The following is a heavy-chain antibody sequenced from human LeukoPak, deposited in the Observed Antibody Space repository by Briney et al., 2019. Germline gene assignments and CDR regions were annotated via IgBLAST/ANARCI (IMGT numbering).Heavy chain of an antibody. D-gene: IGHD3-22*01. Sequence: SETLSLTCTVSGDSISGDFYYWGWIRQPPGKGLEWIGSIYYSGSTYYNPSLKSRATLSIDTSKNQFSLKLSSVTAADTAVYYCARHSGYYHYFDYWGQGTLVTVSS. CDR1: GDSISGDFYY. V-gene: IGHV4-39*01. J-gene: IGHJ4*02. CDR2: IYYSGST. CDR3: ARHSGYYHYFDY.